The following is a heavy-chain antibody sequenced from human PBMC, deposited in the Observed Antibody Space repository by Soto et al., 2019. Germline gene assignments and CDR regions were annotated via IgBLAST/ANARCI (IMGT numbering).Heavy chain of an antibody. CDR2: IYWDDDK. CDR1: GFSLTTSGEG. J-gene: IGHJ4*02. CDR3: AHRVLRTVFGLVTTTAIYFDF. Sequence: QITLNESGPTQVKPRQTLTLTCTFSGFSLTTSGEGVGWIRQSPGKAPEWLALIYWDDDKRYSPSLKSRLTITKDTSKNPVVLTMADLDPADTATYYCAHRVLRTVFGLVTTTAIYFDFWGQGTPVAVSS. V-gene: IGHV2-5*02. D-gene: IGHD3-3*01.